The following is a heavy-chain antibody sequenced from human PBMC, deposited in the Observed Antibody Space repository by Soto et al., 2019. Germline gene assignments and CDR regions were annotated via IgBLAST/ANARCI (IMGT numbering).Heavy chain of an antibody. J-gene: IGHJ4*02. CDR1: GFTFSSYA. D-gene: IGHD1-20*01. V-gene: IGHV3-23*01. CDR3: AKTITGYFWAGDS. Sequence: EVQLSESGGGLVQPGGSLRLSCAASGFTFSSYAISWVRQAPGKGLEWVSGIGGSGDNTYYADSVRGRFTISRDNSRNTLYLQMNSLRAEATALYYCAKTITGYFWAGDSWGRGTLVTVSS. CDR2: IGGSGDNT.